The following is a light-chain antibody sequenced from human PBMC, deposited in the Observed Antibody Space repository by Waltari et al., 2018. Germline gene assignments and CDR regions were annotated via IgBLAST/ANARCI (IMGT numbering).Light chain of an antibody. CDR2: DTF. J-gene: IGKJ4*01. CDR1: QSVNNY. V-gene: IGKV3-11*01. Sequence: EIVLAQSPATLSLSPGERATLSCRASQSVNNYLAWYQQKAGQAPRLLIYDTFNRATGIPARFSGSGSGTDFTLTISSLEPEDFAVYYCQQRRDWPLTFGEGTKAEMK. CDR3: QQRRDWPLT.